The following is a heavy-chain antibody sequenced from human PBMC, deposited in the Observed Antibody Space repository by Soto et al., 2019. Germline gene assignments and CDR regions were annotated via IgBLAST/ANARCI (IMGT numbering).Heavy chain of an antibody. J-gene: IGHJ5*02. CDR1: GFTFDDYA. CDR3: AKDIYYYWKYPRFDP. D-gene: IGHD1-7*01. CDR2: ISWKSDRI. Sequence: EVQLVESGGGLVQPGRSLRLSCAASGFTFDDYAMHWVRQTPGKGLEWVSGISWKSDRIGYAASVKGRFSISRDNAKISLCLHMNSLRAEDTALYSCAKDIYYYWKYPRFDPRCQGTLVTVSS. V-gene: IGHV3-9*01.